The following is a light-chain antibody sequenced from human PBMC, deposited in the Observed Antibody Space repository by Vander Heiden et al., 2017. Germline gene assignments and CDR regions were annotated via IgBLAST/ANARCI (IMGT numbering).Light chain of an antibody. CDR2: GNI. CDR3: QPYDTSEGV. CDR1: TSNMGAGYD. Sequence: QSVLSQPHSVSGAPGQRVSISCTGSTSNMGAGYDVPWHRQLPVKAHKLLIYGNIERPSGVPDRFSGSKSGTSAALVITGRQVEDEADYYCQPYDTSEGVFGGGTKLTVL. V-gene: IGLV1-40*01. J-gene: IGLJ2*01.